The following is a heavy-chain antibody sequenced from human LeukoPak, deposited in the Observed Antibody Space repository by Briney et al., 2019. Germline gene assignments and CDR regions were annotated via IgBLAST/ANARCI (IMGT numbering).Heavy chain of an antibody. CDR1: GFTFSSYA. CDR2: ISGSGGST. V-gene: IGHV3-23*01. D-gene: IGHD4-11*01. CDR3: AKARTHEYSNYNY. J-gene: IGHJ4*02. Sequence: PGGSLRLSCAASGFTFSSYAMSWVRQAPGKGLEWVSAISGSGGSTYYADSVKGRFTISRDNSKNTLYLQMSSLRAEDTAVYYCAKARTHEYSNYNYWGQGTLVTVSS.